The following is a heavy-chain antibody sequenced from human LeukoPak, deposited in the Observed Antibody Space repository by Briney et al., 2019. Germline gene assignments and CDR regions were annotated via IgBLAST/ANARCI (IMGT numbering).Heavy chain of an antibody. CDR2: ISSSGSTI. D-gene: IGHD3-10*01. CDR3: ARGPRGRLIDY. V-gene: IGHV3-48*03. J-gene: IGHJ4*02. Sequence: PGGSLRLSCAASGFTFSSYEMNWVRQAPGKGLEWVSYISSSGSTIYYADSVKGRFTISSDNAKNSLYLQMNSLRAEDTAVYYCARGPRGRLIDYWGQGTLVIVSS. CDR1: GFTFSSYE.